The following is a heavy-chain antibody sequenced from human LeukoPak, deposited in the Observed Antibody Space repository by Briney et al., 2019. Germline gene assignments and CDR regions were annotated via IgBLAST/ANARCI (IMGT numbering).Heavy chain of an antibody. V-gene: IGHV4-59*01. CDR3: ARTLDILTGYGYYYYMDV. Sequence: KPSETLSLTCTVSGGSISSYYWSWIRQPPGKGLEWIGYIYYSGSTNYNPSLKSRVTISVDTSKNQFSLKLSSVTAADTAVYYCARTLDILTGYGYYYYMDVWGKGTTVTVSS. CDR2: IYYSGST. D-gene: IGHD3-9*01. CDR1: GGSISSYY. J-gene: IGHJ6*03.